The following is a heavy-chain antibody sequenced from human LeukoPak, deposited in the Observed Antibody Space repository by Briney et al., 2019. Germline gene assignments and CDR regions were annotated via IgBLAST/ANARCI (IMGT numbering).Heavy chain of an antibody. CDR1: GFTFSSYE. J-gene: IGHJ4*02. D-gene: IGHD3-16*01. CDR2: ISSSGSTI. CDR3: AFTYYDYVWGSYGDFDY. V-gene: IGHV3-48*03. Sequence: PGRSLRLSCAASGFTFSSYEMNWVRQAPGKGLEWVSYISSSGSTIYYADSVKGRFTISRDNAKNSLYLQMNSLRAEDTAVYYCAFTYYDYVWGSYGDFDYWGQGTLVTVSS.